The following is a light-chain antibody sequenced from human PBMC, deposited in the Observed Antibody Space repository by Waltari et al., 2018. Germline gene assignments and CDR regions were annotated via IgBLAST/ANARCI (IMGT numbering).Light chain of an antibody. Sequence: ERVMTQSRATLSMCPGERATRSCRASQNVSNTLAWYQQKPGQAPKLLIYASSTSATGVPARFSGSGSGTEFTLTISCLQSEDFAVYYCQQFNSWPFPFGGGTRVEIK. CDR2: ASS. V-gene: IGKV3-15*01. CDR1: QNVSNT. CDR3: QQFNSWPFP. J-gene: IGKJ4*01.